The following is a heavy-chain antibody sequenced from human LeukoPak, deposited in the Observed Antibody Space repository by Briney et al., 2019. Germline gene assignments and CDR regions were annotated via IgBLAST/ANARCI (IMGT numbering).Heavy chain of an antibody. CDR1: GYTFINYS. CDR2: ISAYNGNT. J-gene: IGHJ4*02. D-gene: IGHD3-9*01. CDR3: ARVLTGYYRADY. V-gene: IGHV1-18*01. Sequence: ASEKVSCKASGYTFINYSFSWVRQAPGQGLEWMGWISAYNGNTNYAQKLQGRVTMTRDTSTSTAYLELRSLRSDDTAVYYCARVLTGYYRADYWGQGTLVTVSS.